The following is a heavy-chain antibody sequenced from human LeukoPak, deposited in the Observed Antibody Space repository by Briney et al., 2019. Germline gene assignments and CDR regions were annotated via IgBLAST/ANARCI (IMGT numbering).Heavy chain of an antibody. CDR2: IDPSDSYT. J-gene: IGHJ4*02. Sequence: GEALKISFQGSGYSFTSYWISWVRQMPGKGLEWMGRIDPSDSYTSYSPSFQGHVTISADKSISTAYLQWSTLKASDTAIYYCARHYHMFVSGSYSNYWGQGTLVTVSS. D-gene: IGHD6-19*01. CDR1: GYSFTSYW. V-gene: IGHV5-10-1*01. CDR3: ARHYHMFVSGSYSNY.